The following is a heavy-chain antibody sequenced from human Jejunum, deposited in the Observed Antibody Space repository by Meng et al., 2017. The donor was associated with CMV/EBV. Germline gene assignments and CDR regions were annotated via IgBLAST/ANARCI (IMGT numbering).Heavy chain of an antibody. Sequence: QLQLVQSGAEVKKPGASVRVSCKASGYTFTHHGISWIRQAPGQGLEWMGWISCYNGDTNYAQKLQGRVTMTTDTSTNTAYMDLRGLRSDDTAVYYCARDPSNTSGRYAYFDYWGQGTLVTV. D-gene: IGHD6-19*01. J-gene: IGHJ4*02. CDR1: GYTFTHHG. V-gene: IGHV1-18*01. CDR3: ARDPSNTSGRYAYFDY. CDR2: ISCYNGDT.